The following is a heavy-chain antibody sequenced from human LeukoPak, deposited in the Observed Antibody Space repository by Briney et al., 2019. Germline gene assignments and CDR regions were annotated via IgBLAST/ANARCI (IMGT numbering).Heavy chain of an antibody. Sequence: ASVKVSCKASGYTFTGYYMHWVRQAPGQGLEWMGWINPSSGGTNYAQKFQGRVTMTRDTSISTAYMELSRLRSDDTAVYYCARPVIVGATLYYFDYWGQGTLVTVSS. CDR3: ARPVIVGATLYYFDY. V-gene: IGHV1-2*02. D-gene: IGHD1-26*01. CDR1: GYTFTGYY. CDR2: INPSSGGT. J-gene: IGHJ4*02.